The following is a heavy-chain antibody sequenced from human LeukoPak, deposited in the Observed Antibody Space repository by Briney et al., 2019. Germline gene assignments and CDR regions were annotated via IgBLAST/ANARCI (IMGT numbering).Heavy chain of an antibody. J-gene: IGHJ4*02. V-gene: IGHV4-59*08. D-gene: IGHD2-15*01. CDR3: ARHCSGGSCFSSFDY. CDR1: GGSISSYY. CDR2: IYYGGST. Sequence: SETLSLTCTVSGGSISSYYWSWIRQPPGKGLEWIGYIYYGGSTNYNPSLKSRVTISVDTSKNQFSLKLSSVTAADTAVYYCARHCSGGSCFSSFDYWGQGTLVTVSS.